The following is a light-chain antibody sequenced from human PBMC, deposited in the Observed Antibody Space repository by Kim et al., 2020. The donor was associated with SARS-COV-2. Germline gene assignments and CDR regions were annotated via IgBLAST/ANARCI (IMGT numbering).Light chain of an antibody. CDR3: QSYDSSLDDYV. J-gene: IGLJ1*01. Sequence: QRVTLSCTGSSSDIGAGYDVHWYQHLPGTAPKLLVYKNNDRPSGVPDRFSGSKSDTSASLAITGLQAEDEADYYCQSYDSSLDDYVFGTGTRVTVL. CDR2: KNN. CDR1: SSDIGAGYD. V-gene: IGLV1-40*01.